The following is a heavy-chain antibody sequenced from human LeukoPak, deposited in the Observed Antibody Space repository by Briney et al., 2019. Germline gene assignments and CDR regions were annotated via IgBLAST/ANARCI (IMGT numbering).Heavy chain of an antibody. J-gene: IGHJ4*02. Sequence: GESLKISCKASGYIFISYWIGWVRQMPGKGLEWMGIIFPGDSDTRYSPSFQGQVTISADKSISTAYLQWSSLKASDSAMYYCARNLEYCGGDCYDYWGQGTLVTVSS. V-gene: IGHV5-51*01. D-gene: IGHD2-21*02. CDR2: IFPGDSDT. CDR1: GYIFISYW. CDR3: ARNLEYCGGDCYDY.